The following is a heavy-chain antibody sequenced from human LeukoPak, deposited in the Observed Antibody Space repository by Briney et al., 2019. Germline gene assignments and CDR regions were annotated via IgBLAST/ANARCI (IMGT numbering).Heavy chain of an antibody. CDR1: GFTFSSYW. D-gene: IGHD3-22*01. Sequence: PGGSLRLSCAASGFTFSSYWMSWVRQAPGKGLEWVANIKQDGSDKNYVDSVKGRFTISRDNAKNSLYLQMNSLRAEDTAVYYCAKDPYYDSSGYYSHWGQGTLVTVSS. CDR2: IKQDGSDK. V-gene: IGHV3-7*01. CDR3: AKDPYYDSSGYYSH. J-gene: IGHJ4*02.